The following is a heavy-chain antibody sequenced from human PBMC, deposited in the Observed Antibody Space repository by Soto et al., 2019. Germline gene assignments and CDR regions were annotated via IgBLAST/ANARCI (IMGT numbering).Heavy chain of an antibody. CDR3: AYSRYTGSGVDY. V-gene: IGHV2-5*02. J-gene: IGHJ4*02. D-gene: IGHD3-10*01. CDR1: GFSLSTSGVG. Sequence: QITLKESGPTLVKPTQTPTLTCTFSGFSLSTSGVGVGWIRQPPGKALEWLALIYWDDDKRYSPSLKSRLTITKDTSKNQVVLTMTNMDPVDTATYYCAYSRYTGSGVDYWGQGTLVTVSS. CDR2: IYWDDDK.